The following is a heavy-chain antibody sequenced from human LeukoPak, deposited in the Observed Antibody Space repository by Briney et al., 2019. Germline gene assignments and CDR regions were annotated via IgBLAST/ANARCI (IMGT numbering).Heavy chain of an antibody. CDR1: GFTFSTYS. CDR3: ARSTPSSVFDY. D-gene: IGHD2-15*01. CDR2: ISDSSIFI. Sequence: GGSLRLSCAASGFTFSTYSMHWARQAPGKGLEWVSSISDSSIFIYYTDLLKGRFKISRDNAKKSLYLQMNSLRAEDTAIYYCARSTPSSVFDYWGQGTLVTVSS. J-gene: IGHJ4*02. V-gene: IGHV3-21*01.